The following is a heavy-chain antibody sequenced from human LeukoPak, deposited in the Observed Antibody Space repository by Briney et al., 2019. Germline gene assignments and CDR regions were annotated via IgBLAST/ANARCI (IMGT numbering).Heavy chain of an antibody. CDR3: ARVPYCSGGSCNYYYYYGMDV. D-gene: IGHD2-15*01. V-gene: IGHV4-34*01. J-gene: IGHJ6*02. CDR2: INHRGST. Sequence: SETLSLTCAVHGGSLSGYYWSWIRQPPGKGLEWIGEINHRGSTNYNPSLKSRVTISVDTSKNQFSLKLSSVTAADTAVYYCARVPYCSGGSCNYYYYYGMDVWGQGTTVTVSS. CDR1: GGSLSGYY.